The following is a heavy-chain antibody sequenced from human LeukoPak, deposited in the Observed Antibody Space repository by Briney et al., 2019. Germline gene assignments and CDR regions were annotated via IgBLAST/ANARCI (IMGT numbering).Heavy chain of an antibody. CDR1: GFTFSSYA. V-gene: IGHV3-30*04. D-gene: IGHD3-22*01. CDR2: ISYDGSNI. Sequence: PGGSLRLSCAASGFTFSSYAMHWVRQAPGKGLEWVAVISYDGSNIYYADSVKGRFTISRDNSKNTLYLQMNSLRAEDTAVYYCARGYYDSSGYYGDYFDYWGQGTLVTVSS. J-gene: IGHJ4*02. CDR3: ARGYYDSSGYYGDYFDY.